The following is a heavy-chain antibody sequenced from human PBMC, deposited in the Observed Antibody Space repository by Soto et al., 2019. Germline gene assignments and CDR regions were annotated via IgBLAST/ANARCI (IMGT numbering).Heavy chain of an antibody. CDR2: IYSGGST. V-gene: IGHV3-66*01. CDR3: QGFQMVYAIVY. J-gene: IGHJ4*02. CDR1: GFTVSSNY. D-gene: IGHD2-8*01. Sequence: GGSLRLSCAASGFTVSSNYMSWVRQAPGKGLEWVSVIYSGGSTYYADSVKGRFTISRDNSKNTLYLQMNSLRAEDTAVYYCQGFQMVYAIVYWGQGTLVTVSS.